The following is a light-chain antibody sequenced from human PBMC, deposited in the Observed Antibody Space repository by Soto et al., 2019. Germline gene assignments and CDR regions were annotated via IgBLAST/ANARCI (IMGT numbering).Light chain of an antibody. CDR2: GAS. CDR1: QSVSSSY. V-gene: IGKV3-20*01. Sequence: EIVLTQSPGTLSLSPGERATLSCRASQSVSSSYLAWYQQKPGQAPRLLIYGASSRATGIPDRFSGSGSGTDFTLTISRLEPEDFAVYYCQQHGSSPVTFGPGTKADIK. J-gene: IGKJ3*01. CDR3: QQHGSSPVT.